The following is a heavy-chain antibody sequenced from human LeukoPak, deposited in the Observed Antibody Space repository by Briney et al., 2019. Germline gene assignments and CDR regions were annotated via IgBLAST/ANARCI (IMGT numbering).Heavy chain of an antibody. CDR1: GFTFSSYA. CDR2: ISGSGVST. CDR3: AKATYYFDSSGYATGLDY. V-gene: IGHV3-23*01. D-gene: IGHD3-22*01. J-gene: IGHJ4*02. Sequence: GGSVRLSCAASGFTFSSYAMNWVRQAPGKGLEWVSVISGSGVSTYYADSVKGRFTISRDISKNTLYLQMNSLRAEDTAVYYCAKATYYFDSSGYATGLDYWGQGTLVTVSS.